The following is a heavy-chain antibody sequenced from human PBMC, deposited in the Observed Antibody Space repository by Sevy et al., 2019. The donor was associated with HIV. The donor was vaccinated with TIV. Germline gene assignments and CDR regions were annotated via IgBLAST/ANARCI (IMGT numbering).Heavy chain of an antibody. D-gene: IGHD3-10*01. CDR3: ARDYMYYGSGRVGYYYYMDV. CDR1: GYTFTGYY. J-gene: IGHJ6*03. V-gene: IGHV1-2*02. Sequence: ASLKVSCKASGYTFTGYYMHWVRQAPGQGLEWMGWINPNSGGTNYAQKFQGRVTMTRDTSISTAYMELSRLRSDDTAVYYCARDYMYYGSGRVGYYYYMDVWGKGTTVTVSS. CDR2: INPNSGGT.